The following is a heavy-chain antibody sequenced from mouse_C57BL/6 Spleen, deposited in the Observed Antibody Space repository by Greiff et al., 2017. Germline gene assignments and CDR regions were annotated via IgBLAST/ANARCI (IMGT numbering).Heavy chain of an antibody. Sequence: VQLKESGAELARPGASVKLSCKASGYTFTSYGISWVKQRTGQGLEWIGEIYPRSGNTYYNEKFKGKATLTADKSSSTAYMELRSLTSEDSAVYFCARSGYGNFPAWFAYWGQGTLVTVSA. CDR1: GYTFTSYG. D-gene: IGHD2-1*01. V-gene: IGHV1-81*01. CDR2: IYPRSGNT. J-gene: IGHJ3*01. CDR3: ARSGYGNFPAWFAY.